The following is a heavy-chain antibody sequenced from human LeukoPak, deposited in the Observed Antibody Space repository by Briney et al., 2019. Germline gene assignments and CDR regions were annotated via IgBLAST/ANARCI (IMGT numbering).Heavy chain of an antibody. V-gene: IGHV1-18*01. Sequence: ASVKVSCKASGYTFTSYGISWVRQAPGQGLEWMGWISAYNGNTNYAQKLQGRVTMTTDTSTSTAYMELRSLRSDDTAMYYCARGNYDILTGPRRTDAFDIWGQGTMVTVSS. D-gene: IGHD3-9*01. CDR1: GYTFTSYG. CDR2: ISAYNGNT. J-gene: IGHJ3*02. CDR3: ARGNYDILTGPRRTDAFDI.